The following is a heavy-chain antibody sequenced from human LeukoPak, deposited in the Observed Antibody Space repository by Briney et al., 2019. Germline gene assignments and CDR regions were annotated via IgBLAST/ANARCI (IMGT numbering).Heavy chain of an antibody. CDR2: IHEDGSDK. CDR3: ARTLRLGTPRAFDI. V-gene: IGHV3-7*05. CDR1: GFTFSSYW. Sequence: GGSLRLSCVVSGFTFSSYWMNWVRQAPGKGVEWVANIHEDGSDKYYVDSVKGRFTISRDNAKNSLYLQMNSLRAEDTALYYCARTLRLGTPRAFDIWGRGTMVTVSS. D-gene: IGHD6-25*01. J-gene: IGHJ3*02.